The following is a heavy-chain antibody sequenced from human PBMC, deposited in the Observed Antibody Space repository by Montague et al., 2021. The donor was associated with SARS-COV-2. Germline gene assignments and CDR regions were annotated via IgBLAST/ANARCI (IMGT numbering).Heavy chain of an antibody. CDR3: ARDNIVMVPPAIFYYS. Sequence: SLRLSCAASGFIFSNFWMSFVRQAPGKGLEWVSNINQDGSEKFYLDSVKVRFPISRDNAQNSLYLQMYSLRAEDTAVYFCARDNIVMVPPAIFYYSWGQGTLVTVSS. D-gene: IGHD2/OR15-2a*01. CDR1: GFIFSNFW. CDR2: INQDGSEK. V-gene: IGHV3-7*01. J-gene: IGHJ4*02.